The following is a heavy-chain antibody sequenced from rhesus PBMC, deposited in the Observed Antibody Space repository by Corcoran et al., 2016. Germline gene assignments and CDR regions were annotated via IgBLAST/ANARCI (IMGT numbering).Heavy chain of an antibody. J-gene: IGHJ5-1*01. D-gene: IGHD1-44*01. CDR2: IYGMSTTT. Sequence: QVQLQESGPGVVKPSETLSLTCAVSGGSISDSYRWSWIRQPPGKGLEWIGYIYGMSTTTNNNPSLKSRVTISKDTSKNQFSLKLSSVTAADTAVYYCAREGNWGPGVLVTVSS. CDR3: AREGN. V-gene: IGHV4S10*01. CDR1: GGSISDSYR.